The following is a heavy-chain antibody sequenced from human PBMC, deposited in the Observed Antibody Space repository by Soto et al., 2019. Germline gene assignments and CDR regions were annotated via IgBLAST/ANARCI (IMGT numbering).Heavy chain of an antibody. D-gene: IGHD6-19*01. CDR3: AREASAVISLDY. CDR2: FNPDSGDT. V-gene: IGHV1-2*02. J-gene: IGHJ4*02. Sequence: QVQLVHSEAEVKKPGASVKVSCKASGYTFTAYSMHWVRQAPGQGLEWVGCFNPDSGDTIYAQKFQGRVTLTRDTSIGTAYMELYSLRSDDTAVYYCAREASAVISLDYLGQGTLVTVSS. CDR1: GYTFTAYS.